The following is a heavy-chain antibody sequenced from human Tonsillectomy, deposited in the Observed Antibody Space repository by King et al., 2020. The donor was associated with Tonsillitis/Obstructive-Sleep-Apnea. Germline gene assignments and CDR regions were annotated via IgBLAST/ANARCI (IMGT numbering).Heavy chain of an antibody. D-gene: IGHD3-9*01. CDR3: AKDHRPREILTGYYSIYY. CDR2: ISGSGGST. J-gene: IGHJ4*02. CDR1: GFTFSSYA. Sequence: VQLVESGGGLVQPGGSLRLSCAASGFTFSSYAMSWLRQAPGKGLEWVSAISGSGGSTYYADSVKGRFTISRDNSKNTLYLQMNSLRAEDTAVYYCAKDHRPREILTGYYSIYYWGQGTLVTGSS. V-gene: IGHV3-23*04.